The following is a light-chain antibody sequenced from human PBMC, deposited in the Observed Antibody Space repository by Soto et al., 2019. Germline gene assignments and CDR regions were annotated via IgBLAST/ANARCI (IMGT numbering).Light chain of an antibody. J-gene: IGKJ1*01. Sequence: DIKMTQSPSTLSASVGDRVTITCRASQSLRWSLAWFQQKPGKAPNLLIYDASHFESGVPSRFSGSGSGTEFSLTINSLQPDDFATYYCQQYSTYSGTFGQGTKVEIK. CDR1: QSLRWS. CDR3: QQYSTYSGT. V-gene: IGKV1-5*01. CDR2: DAS.